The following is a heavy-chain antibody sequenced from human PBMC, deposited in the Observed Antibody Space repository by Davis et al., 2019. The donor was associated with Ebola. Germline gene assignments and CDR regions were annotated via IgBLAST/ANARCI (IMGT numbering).Heavy chain of an antibody. CDR1: GFTFSSYA. J-gene: IGHJ6*03. CDR3: ASTDYDFWSGYYRYYYYYMDV. V-gene: IGHV3-53*01. Sequence: GESLKISCAASGFTFSSYAMSWVRQAPGKGLEWVSVIYSGGSTYYADSVKGRFTISRDNSKNTLYLQMNSLRAEDTAVYYCASTDYDFWSGYYRYYYYYMDVWGKGTTVTVSS. D-gene: IGHD3-3*01. CDR2: IYSGGST.